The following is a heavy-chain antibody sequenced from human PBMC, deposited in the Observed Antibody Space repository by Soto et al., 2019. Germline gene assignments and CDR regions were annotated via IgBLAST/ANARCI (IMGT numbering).Heavy chain of an antibody. D-gene: IGHD2-21*02. Sequence: SETLSLTCTVSGGSISSGGYYWSWIRQHPGKGLEWIGYIYYSGSTYYNPSLKSRVTISVDTSKNQFSLKLSSVTAADTAVYYCARDRYCGGDCRYYYGMDVWGQGTTVTVSS. J-gene: IGHJ6*02. V-gene: IGHV4-31*03. CDR3: ARDRYCGGDCRYYYGMDV. CDR1: GGSISSGGYY. CDR2: IYYSGST.